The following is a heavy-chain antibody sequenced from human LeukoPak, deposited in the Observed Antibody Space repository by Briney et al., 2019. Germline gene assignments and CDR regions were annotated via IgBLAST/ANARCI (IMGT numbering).Heavy chain of an antibody. V-gene: IGHV4-34*01. D-gene: IGHD3-16*01. CDR3: ARAGWGSPFDY. CDR1: GGSFSGYY. J-gene: IGHJ4*02. Sequence: NSSETLSLTCTVYGGSFSGYYWSWIRQPPGKGLEWIGEINHSGSTNYNPSLKSRVTISVDTSKNQFSLKLSSVTAADTAVYYCARAGWGSPFDYWGQGTLVTVSS. CDR2: INHSGST.